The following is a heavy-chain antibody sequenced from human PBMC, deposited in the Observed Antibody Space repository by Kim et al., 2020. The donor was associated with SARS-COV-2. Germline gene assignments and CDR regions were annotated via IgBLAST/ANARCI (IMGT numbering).Heavy chain of an antibody. V-gene: IGHV4-31*03. CDR2: IYSSGST. D-gene: IGHD3-10*01. Sequence: SETLSLTCTVSGFSISSGGYSWRWIRQPPGKGLEWIGYIYSSGSTYYNPSLKSRVTISVDTSKNQFSLKLSSVTAADTAVYYCARDYVRHYYGSGRIYG. CDR3: ARDYVRHYYGSGRIYG. CDR1: GFSISSGGYS. J-gene: IGHJ6*01.